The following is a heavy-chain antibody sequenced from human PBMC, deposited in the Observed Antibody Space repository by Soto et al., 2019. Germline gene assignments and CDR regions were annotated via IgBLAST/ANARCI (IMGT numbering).Heavy chain of an antibody. D-gene: IGHD5-12*01. CDR2: ISGSGGST. Sequence: EVQLLESGGGLVQPGASLRLSCAASGLTFSSYAMSWVRQAPGKGLEWVSAISGSGGSTYYADSVKGRFTISRDNSKNTLYLQMNRLRAEDTAVYYCAKGMATLVRYYGMDVWGQGTTVTVSS. J-gene: IGHJ6*02. CDR1: GLTFSSYA. V-gene: IGHV3-23*01. CDR3: AKGMATLVRYYGMDV.